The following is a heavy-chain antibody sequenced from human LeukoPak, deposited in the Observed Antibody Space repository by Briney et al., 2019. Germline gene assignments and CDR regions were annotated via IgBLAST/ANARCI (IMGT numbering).Heavy chain of an antibody. CDR3: AKDPPGRRVVVPADGVGY. CDR1: GFTVSSNY. Sequence: GGSLRLSCAASGFTVSSNYMSWVRQAPGKGLEWVSVIYSGGSTYYADSVKDRFTISRDSSKNTLYLQMNSLRAEDTAVYYCAKDPPGRRVVVPADGVGYWGQGTLVTVSS. V-gene: IGHV3-66*01. J-gene: IGHJ4*02. D-gene: IGHD2-2*01. CDR2: IYSGGST.